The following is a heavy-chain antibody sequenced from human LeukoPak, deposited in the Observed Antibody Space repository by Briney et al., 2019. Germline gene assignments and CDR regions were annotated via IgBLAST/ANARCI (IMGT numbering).Heavy chain of an antibody. Sequence: SVKVSCKASGGTFSSYAISWVRQAPGQGLEWMGRIIPIFGTANYAQKFQGRVTITTDESTSTAYLELRSLRSEDTAVYYCARLAVAGKFDYWGQGTLVTVSS. CDR3: ARLAVAGKFDY. D-gene: IGHD6-19*01. V-gene: IGHV1-69*05. CDR2: IIPIFGTA. J-gene: IGHJ4*02. CDR1: GGTFSSYA.